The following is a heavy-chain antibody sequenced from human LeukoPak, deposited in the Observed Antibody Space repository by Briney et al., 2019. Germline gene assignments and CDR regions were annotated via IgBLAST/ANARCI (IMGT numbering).Heavy chain of an antibody. CDR2: VYYSGPI. D-gene: IGHD6-13*01. CDR1: GGSISSSSYF. CDR3: AREESSSWSIDY. V-gene: IGHV4-39*07. Sequence: PSETLSLTCTVSGGSISSSSYFWGWIRQPPGKGLEWIGSVYYSGPIYYSPSLKSRVTISVDTSKNQFSLKLSSVTAADTAVYYCAREESSSWSIDYWGQGTLVTVSS. J-gene: IGHJ4*02.